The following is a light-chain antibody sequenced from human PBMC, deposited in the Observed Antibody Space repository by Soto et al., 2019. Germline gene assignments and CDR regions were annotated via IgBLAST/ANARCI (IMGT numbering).Light chain of an antibody. Sequence: EIVLTQSPATLSLSPGDRATLSCRASQSISSSLAWYQQNPGQAPRLLIFDASNRATGIPVRFSGSGSGTDFTLTISSLEPDDFTVYYCQQHSDWPLTFGGGTRVEI. V-gene: IGKV3-11*01. CDR1: QSISSS. CDR2: DAS. CDR3: QQHSDWPLT. J-gene: IGKJ4*01.